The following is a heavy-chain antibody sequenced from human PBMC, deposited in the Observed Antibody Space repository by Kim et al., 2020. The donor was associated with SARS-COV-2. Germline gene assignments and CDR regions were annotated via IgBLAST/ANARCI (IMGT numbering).Heavy chain of an antibody. CDR1: GFSFSHAG. D-gene: IGHD2-21*01. V-gene: IGHV3-33*05. CDR2: ILAEGNNK. Sequence: GGSLRLSCAASGFSFSHAGMHWVRQTPGKALQWVTLILAEGNNKYYADSVKGRFTVSRDNSKNTLYLQMNSLRVEDTALYYCARDRGNVGSGPCNSDYF. J-gene: IGHJ4*01. CDR3: ARDRGNVGSGPCNSDYF.